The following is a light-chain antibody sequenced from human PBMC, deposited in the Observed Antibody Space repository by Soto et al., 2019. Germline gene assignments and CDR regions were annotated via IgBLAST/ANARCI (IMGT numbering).Light chain of an antibody. V-gene: IGKV3-15*01. CDR3: QQYNNWPRT. CDR1: QSVSSN. Sequence: EIVMTQSPATLSVSPGERATLSCRASQSVSSNLAWYQQKPGQAPRLLVYGASTRATGIPARFSGSGSGTEFTLTISSLQSEDFAVYHCQQYNNWPRTFGHGSKVDIK. J-gene: IGKJ1*01. CDR2: GAS.